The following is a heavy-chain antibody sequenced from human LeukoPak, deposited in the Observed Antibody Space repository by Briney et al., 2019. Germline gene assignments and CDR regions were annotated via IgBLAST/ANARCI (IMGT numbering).Heavy chain of an antibody. J-gene: IGHJ5*02. CDR3: ARDHAAGWKLPLNWFDP. Sequence: ASVKVSCKASGYTFTSYGINWVRQAAGQGLEWMGWISTYNGHTNDAQKFQGRVTMTTDTSTSTASMELRSLRSDDTAVYYCARDHAAGWKLPLNWFDPWGQGTLVTVSS. D-gene: IGHD1-26*01. CDR1: GYTFTSYG. V-gene: IGHV1-18*01. CDR2: ISTYNGHT.